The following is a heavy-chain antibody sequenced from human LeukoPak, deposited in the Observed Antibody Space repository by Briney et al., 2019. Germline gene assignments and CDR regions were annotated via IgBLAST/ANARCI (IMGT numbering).Heavy chain of an antibody. J-gene: IGHJ4*02. D-gene: IGHD2-2*01. CDR3: AKGLRYCSSTSCYALDY. V-gene: IGHV3-23*01. CDR2: ISGGGGST. CDR1: GFTFSSYA. Sequence: GGSLRLSCAASGFTFSSYAMSWVRQAPGKGLEWVSAISGGGGSTYYADSVKGRFTISRDNSKNTLYLQMNSLRAEDTAVYYCAKGLRYCSSTSCYALDYWGQGTLVTVSS.